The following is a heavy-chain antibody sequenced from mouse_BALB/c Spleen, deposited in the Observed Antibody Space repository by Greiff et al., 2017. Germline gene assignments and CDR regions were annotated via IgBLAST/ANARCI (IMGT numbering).Heavy chain of an antibody. D-gene: IGHD1-1*01. CDR2: ISSGSSTI. CDR1: GFTFSSFG. V-gene: IGHV5-17*02. Sequence: EVQRVESGGGLVQPGGSRKLSCAASGFTFSSFGMHWVRQAPEKGLEWVAYISSGSSTIYYADTVKGRFTISRDNPKNTLFLQMTSLRSEDTAMYYCARSRYYYGSSRYYAMDYWGQGTSVTVSS. CDR3: ARSRYYYGSSRYYAMDY. J-gene: IGHJ4*01.